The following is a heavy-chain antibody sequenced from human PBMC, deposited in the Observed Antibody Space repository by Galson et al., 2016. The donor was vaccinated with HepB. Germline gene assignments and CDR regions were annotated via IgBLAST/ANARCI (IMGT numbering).Heavy chain of an antibody. D-gene: IGHD3-3*01. J-gene: IGHJ5*02. V-gene: IGHV4-39*07. CDR1: GGSISSSSYY. Sequence: SETLSLTCTVSGGSISSSSYYWGWIRQPPGKGLEWIGIIYYSGSTYYNPSLKSRVTISLATSKNQFSLRLSSVTAADTAVYYCARADDFGVQDPWGQGTLVTVSS. CDR2: IYYSGST. CDR3: ARADDFGVQDP.